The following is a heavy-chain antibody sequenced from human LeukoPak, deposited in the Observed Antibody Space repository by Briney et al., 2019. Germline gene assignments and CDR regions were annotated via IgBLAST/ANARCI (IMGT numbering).Heavy chain of an antibody. CDR3: AKTVSWPYYFGY. CDR1: GCSFSSYA. CDR2: ISGSGATT. Sequence: GGSLSLSCAASGCSFSSYAMTWIRQAPGKGLEWVSSISGSGATTYYADSVKGRFTISRDNSKNALYLQMTSLRPEDTDVYYCAKTVSWPYYFGYWGQGTRVRVFS. V-gene: IGHV3-23*01. J-gene: IGHJ4*02. D-gene: IGHD6-13*01.